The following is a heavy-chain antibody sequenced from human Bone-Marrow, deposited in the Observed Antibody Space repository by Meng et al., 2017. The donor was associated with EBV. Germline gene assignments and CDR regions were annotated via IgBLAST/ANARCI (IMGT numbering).Heavy chain of an antibody. V-gene: IGHV1-3*01. CDR2: INPGNGNT. Sequence: QIRLVRLGTELKNPEASVNVSCTASGYTFTTYSIHCVRQAPGQRLEWMGWINPGNGNTEYSQKFQGRLTFTRDTSASTAYMELSSLRSEDTAIYYCARGYYDSSGSYDWFDPWGQGTLVTVSS. D-gene: IGHD3-22*01. CDR1: GYTFTTYS. CDR3: ARGYYDSSGSYDWFDP. J-gene: IGHJ5*02.